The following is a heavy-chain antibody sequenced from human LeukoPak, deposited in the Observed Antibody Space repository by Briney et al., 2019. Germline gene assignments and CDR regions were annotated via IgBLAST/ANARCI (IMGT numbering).Heavy chain of an antibody. Sequence: SQTLTLTCAISGASVSSNSAAWNWIRPSPSRGLEWLGRTYYRSKWYNDYAVSVKSRLTINPNTSKNHLSLQLNSVTLEDTAVYYCARARGDDYFDYWGQGTLVTVSS. CDR2: TYYRSKWYN. V-gene: IGHV6-1*01. CDR3: ARARGDDYFDY. J-gene: IGHJ4*02. CDR1: GASVSSNSAA. D-gene: IGHD3-10*01.